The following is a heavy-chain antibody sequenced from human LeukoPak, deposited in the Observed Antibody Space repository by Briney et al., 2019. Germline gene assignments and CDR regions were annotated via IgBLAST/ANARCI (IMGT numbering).Heavy chain of an antibody. V-gene: IGHV3-74*01. Sequence: GGSLRLSCAASGFTFSSDWMHWVRQAPGKGLVWVSRINSDGSSTSYADSVKGRFTISRDNSKNTLYLQMNSLRAEDTAVYYCARGRGSGYYYSFFDWWGQGTLVTVSS. CDR2: INSDGSST. CDR1: GFTFSSDW. J-gene: IGHJ4*02. D-gene: IGHD3-22*01. CDR3: ARGRGSGYYYSFFDW.